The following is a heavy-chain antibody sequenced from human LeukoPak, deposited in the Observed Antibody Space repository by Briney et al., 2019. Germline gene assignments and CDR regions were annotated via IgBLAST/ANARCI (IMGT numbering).Heavy chain of an antibody. D-gene: IGHD3-22*01. Sequence: GGSLRLSCAASGFTFSNYWMHWVRQAPGKGLVWVSRTNTDASSTTYADSVKGRFTISRDNAKNTLYLQMNSLRAEDTAVYYCARDWIYYDSSVNAFDIWGQGTMVTVSS. CDR2: TNTDASST. CDR1: GFTFSNYW. V-gene: IGHV3-74*01. J-gene: IGHJ3*02. CDR3: ARDWIYYDSSVNAFDI.